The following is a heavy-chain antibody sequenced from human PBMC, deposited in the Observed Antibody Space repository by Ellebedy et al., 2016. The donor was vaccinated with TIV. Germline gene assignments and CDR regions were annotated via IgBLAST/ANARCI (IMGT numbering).Heavy chain of an antibody. CDR1: GITFSGYD. D-gene: IGHD3-3*01. Sequence: PGGSLRLSCVISGITFSGYDTDRVRQAPGKGLEWISYITFSSSTMSYAYSVKGRFTISRDNAKNSLYLQMNSLRDEDTAVYYCAILGVVTSFDYWGQGTLVTVSS. CDR2: ITFSSSTM. CDR3: AILGVVTSFDY. V-gene: IGHV3-48*02. J-gene: IGHJ4*02.